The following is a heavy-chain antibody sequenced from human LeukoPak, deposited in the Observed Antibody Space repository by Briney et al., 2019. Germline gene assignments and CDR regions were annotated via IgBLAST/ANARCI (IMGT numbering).Heavy chain of an antibody. D-gene: IGHD6-25*01. CDR3: AHKARIGAQFDY. J-gene: IGHJ4*02. Sequence: GAGPTLVNPTQPLTLTCTFSGFAFSTSRVGVGWIRQPPGKALEWLAHIYWDDDKRYSPSLKSRLTIAKVTFKNQVVLTMTNMDPVDTATYYCAHKARIGAQFDYWGQGTLVTVSS. V-gene: IGHV2-5*02. CDR2: IYWDDDK. CDR1: GFAFSTSRVG.